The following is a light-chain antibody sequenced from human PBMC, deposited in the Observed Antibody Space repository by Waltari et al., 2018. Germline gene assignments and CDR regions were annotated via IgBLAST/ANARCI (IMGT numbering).Light chain of an antibody. CDR1: SLRSYH. CDR3: NSRDTSGNHVV. J-gene: IGLJ2*01. Sequence: SSELTQDPAVSVALGQTVRITCQGDSLRSYHASWYQQKPGPAPVLVIYGKNNRPSGIPDRFSGSTSGNTASLTISGAHAEDEADYYCNSRDTSGNHVVVGGGTKLTVL. CDR2: GKN. V-gene: IGLV3-19*01.